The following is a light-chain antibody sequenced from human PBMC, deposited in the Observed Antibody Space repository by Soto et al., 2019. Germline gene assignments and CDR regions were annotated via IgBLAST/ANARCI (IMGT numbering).Light chain of an antibody. CDR1: QSVTSSY. CDR3: QQYNNWPPWT. CDR2: GAS. V-gene: IGKV3-15*01. Sequence: EIVLTQSPGTLSLSPGERATLSCRAIQSVTSSYLTWYQQKPGQAPRLLIYGASTRATGIPARFSGSGSGTEFNLTISSLQSEDFAVYYCQQYNNWPPWTFGQGTRWIS. J-gene: IGKJ1*01.